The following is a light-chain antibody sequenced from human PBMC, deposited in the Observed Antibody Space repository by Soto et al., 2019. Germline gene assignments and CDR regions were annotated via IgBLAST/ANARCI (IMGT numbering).Light chain of an antibody. CDR1: GRDIGAYDY. Sequence: QSALTQPASVSGSPGQSITISCTGSGRDIGAYDYVSWYQQHPGKAPKLLIYGVKNRPSGVSYRFSASKSAFTASLTISGLQAEDEAHYYCATWDSSLTGEVFGGGTKLTVL. V-gene: IGLV2-14*01. CDR2: GVK. CDR3: ATWDSSLTGEV. J-gene: IGLJ2*01.